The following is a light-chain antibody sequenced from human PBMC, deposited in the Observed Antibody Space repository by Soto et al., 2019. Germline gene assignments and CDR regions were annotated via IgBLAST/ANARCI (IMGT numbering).Light chain of an antibody. CDR1: QSVNSGY. CDR3: QQFPGSPLYT. CDR2: GSS. J-gene: IGKJ2*01. Sequence: EIVLTQSPGTLSLSPGERATLSCRASQSVNSGYIAWYQQKAGQAPRLLIYGSSTRATDFPDRFSGSGSGRYVTLIIRTLEPEDFAVYYCYYQQFPGSPLYTFGQGTKLEI. V-gene: IGKV3-20*01.